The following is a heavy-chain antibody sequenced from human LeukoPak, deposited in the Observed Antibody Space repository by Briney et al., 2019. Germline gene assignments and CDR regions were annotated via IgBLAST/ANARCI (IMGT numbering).Heavy chain of an antibody. J-gene: IGHJ3*02. CDR3: ARDWLWDRSGYYEVRNDAFDI. D-gene: IGHD3-22*01. Sequence: SQTLSLTCAISGDSVSSNSAAWNWIRQSPSRGLEWLGRTYYRSKWYNDYAVSVKSRITINPDTSKNQFSLQLDSVAAEDTAVYYCARDWLWDRSGYYEVRNDAFDIWGQGTMVTVSS. CDR2: TYYRSKWYN. V-gene: IGHV6-1*01. CDR1: GDSVSSNSAA.